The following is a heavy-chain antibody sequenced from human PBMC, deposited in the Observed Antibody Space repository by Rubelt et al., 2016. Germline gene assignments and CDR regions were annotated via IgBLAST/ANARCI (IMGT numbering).Heavy chain of an antibody. J-gene: IGHJ4*02. CDR3: AGKRPYSSGWLDY. Sequence: VQPGGSLRLSCAASGFSFSSFWMYWVRQAPGKGLEWVANIKQDGSAKYYVDSVKGRFTISRDNAKNSLFLQMNSLRAEDTAVYYCAGKRPYSSGWLDYWGPGALVIVSS. CDR2: IKQDGSAK. V-gene: IGHV3-7*02. D-gene: IGHD6-19*01. CDR1: GFSFSSFW.